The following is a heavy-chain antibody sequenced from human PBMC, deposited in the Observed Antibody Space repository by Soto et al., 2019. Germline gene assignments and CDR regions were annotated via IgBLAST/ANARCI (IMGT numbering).Heavy chain of an antibody. V-gene: IGHV5-10-1*01. CDR1: GYKVSTWHNFTSYW. J-gene: IGHJ6*02. CDR3: ARQPGTFYSYGMDV. Sequence: PGESLKISCMGSGYKVSTWHNFTSYWIAWVRQMPGKGLEWMGRIDPSDSYTNYSPSFQGHVTISADKSISTAYLQWSSLKASDTAMYYCARQPGTFYSYGMDVWGQGTTVTVSS. D-gene: IGHD1-1*01. CDR2: IDPSDSYT.